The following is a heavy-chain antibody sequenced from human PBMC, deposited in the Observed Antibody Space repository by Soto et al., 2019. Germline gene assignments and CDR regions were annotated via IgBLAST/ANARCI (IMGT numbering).Heavy chain of an antibody. V-gene: IGHV1-2*02. CDR2: INPSSGVT. J-gene: IGHJ4*02. CDR3: AREVDVNRCFDS. CDR1: GYTFTGYY. D-gene: IGHD5-12*01. Sequence: QVPLVQPGAEVKKPGASVKVSCKASGYTFTGYYMHWVRQAPGQGLEWMGRINPSSGVTNYAENFQGRVTMTSDSSTRTAYMELRSLRSDDTAVYYCAREVDVNRCFDSWGQGTLVTVSS.